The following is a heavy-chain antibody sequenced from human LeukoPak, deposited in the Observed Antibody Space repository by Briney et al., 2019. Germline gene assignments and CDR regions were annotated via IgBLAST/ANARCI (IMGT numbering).Heavy chain of an antibody. D-gene: IGHD3-10*01. CDR1: GFTLSNYV. V-gene: IGHV3-64D*09. CDR2: ITSNGGST. CDR3: GKGGGRVHYGSGGFFDS. J-gene: IGHJ4*02. Sequence: PGGSLRLSCSASGFTLSNYVMHWVRQAPGKGLEYVSAITSNGGSTYYAESVKGRFTFSRDNSKNTLYLQMSSLRAEDTAVYYCGKGGGRVHYGSGGFFDSWGQGTLVTVSS.